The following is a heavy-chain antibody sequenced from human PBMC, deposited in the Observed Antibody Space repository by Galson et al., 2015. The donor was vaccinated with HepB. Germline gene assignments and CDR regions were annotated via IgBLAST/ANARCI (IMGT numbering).Heavy chain of an antibody. CDR3: ASVGRSWESSLSHFVY. J-gene: IGHJ4*02. D-gene: IGHD6-13*01. CDR2: ISASGGRT. V-gene: IGHV3-23*01. CDR1: GFTFSTYA. Sequence: SLRLSCAASGFTFSTYAMGWVRQAPGKGLEWVSTISASGGRTYYADSVKGRFTISRDNSKNTLYLQMNSLRTEDTAVYYCASVGRSWESSLSHFVYWGRGTLVAVSS.